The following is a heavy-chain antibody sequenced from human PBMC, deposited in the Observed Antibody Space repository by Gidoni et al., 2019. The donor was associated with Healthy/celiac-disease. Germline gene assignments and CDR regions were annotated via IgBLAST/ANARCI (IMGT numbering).Heavy chain of an antibody. V-gene: IGHV4-59*01. CDR2: IYYSGST. CDR3: ARVSGEYSSSFLYYGMDV. Sequence: QVQLQASGPGLVKPSETLSLTCTVSGGSISSYYLSWIRQPPGKGLEWIGYIYYSGSTNYNPSLKSRVTISVDTSKNQFSLKLSSVTAADTAVYYCARVSGEYSSSFLYYGMDVWGQGTTVTVSS. J-gene: IGHJ6*02. D-gene: IGHD6-6*01. CDR1: GGSISSYY.